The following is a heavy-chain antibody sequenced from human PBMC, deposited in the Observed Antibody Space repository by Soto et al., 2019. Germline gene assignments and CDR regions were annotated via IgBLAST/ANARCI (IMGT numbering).Heavy chain of an antibody. Sequence: QVQLVQSGAEVKKPGASVKISCKASGYTFTSYYMHWVRQAPGQGLEWMGIINPSGGSTNYAQKLQGRVAMTRDTSTRTVYMERNSLRSEYTAVYYCARPPYPGCINAVCYPLDYWGQGTLVTVSS. D-gene: IGHD2-8*01. J-gene: IGHJ4*02. CDR1: GYTFTSYY. CDR2: INPSGGST. CDR3: ARPPYPGCINAVCYPLDY. V-gene: IGHV1-46*01.